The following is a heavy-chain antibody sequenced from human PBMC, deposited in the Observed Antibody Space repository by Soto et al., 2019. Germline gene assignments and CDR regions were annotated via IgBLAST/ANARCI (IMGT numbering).Heavy chain of an antibody. J-gene: IGHJ4*02. V-gene: IGHV1-69*01. CDR1: GGTFSSYA. D-gene: IGHD6-19*01. CDR2: IIPIFGTA. CDR3: ARDISSGWATRAPGY. Sequence: QVQLVQSGAEVKKPGSSVKVSCKASGGTFSSYAISWVRQAPGQGLEWMGGIIPIFGTANYAQKFQGRVTITADESTSKAYMELSSLRAEDAAVYYCARDISSGWATRAPGYWGQGTLVTVSS.